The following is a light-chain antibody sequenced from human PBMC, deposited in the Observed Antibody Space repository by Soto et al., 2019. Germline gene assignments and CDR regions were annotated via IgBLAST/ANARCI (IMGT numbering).Light chain of an antibody. CDR2: GAS. CDR3: QLYGSSPPFT. J-gene: IGKJ3*01. CDR1: QSVANSY. Sequence: EIVLTQSPGTLSLSPGDRATRSCRASQSVANSYLAWYQQRPGQAPRLLIYGASTRATGIPDRFSGSGSGTDFTLTISRLEPEDFAVYYCQLYGSSPPFTFGPGTKVDIK. V-gene: IGKV3-20*01.